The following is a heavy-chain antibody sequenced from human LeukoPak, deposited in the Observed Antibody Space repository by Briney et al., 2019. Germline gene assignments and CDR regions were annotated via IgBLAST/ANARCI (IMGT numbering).Heavy chain of an antibody. CDR2: IYYSGST. V-gene: IGHV4-31*03. J-gene: IGHJ4*02. D-gene: IGHD3-10*01. CDR3: AGGYGSGSYFNY. Sequence: SETLSLTCTVSGGSISSGGYYWSWIRQHPGKGLEWIGYIYYSGSTYYNPSLKSRVTISVDTSKNQFSLKLSSVTAADTAVYYCAGGYGSGSYFNYWGQGTLVTVS. CDR1: GGSISSGGYY.